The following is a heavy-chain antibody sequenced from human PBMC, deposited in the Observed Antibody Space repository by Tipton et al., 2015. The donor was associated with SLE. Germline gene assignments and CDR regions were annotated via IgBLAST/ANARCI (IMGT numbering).Heavy chain of an antibody. Sequence: TLSLTCTVSGDSISGGGYYWTWIRQSAGKGLEWIGEINHSGSTNYNPSLKSRVTISVDTSKNQFSLKLSSVTAADTAVYYCARGGTLWYYYSYMDVWGKGTTVTVSS. CDR3: ARGGTLWYYYSYMDV. J-gene: IGHJ6*03. D-gene: IGHD3-16*01. V-gene: IGHV4-61*09. CDR1: GDSISGGGYY. CDR2: INHSGST.